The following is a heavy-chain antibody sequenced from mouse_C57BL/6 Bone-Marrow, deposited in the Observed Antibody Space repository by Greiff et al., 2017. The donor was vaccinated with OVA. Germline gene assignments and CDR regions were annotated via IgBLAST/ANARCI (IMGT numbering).Heavy chain of an antibody. V-gene: IGHV7-3*01. CDR1: GFTFTDYY. J-gene: IGHJ3*01. CDR3: ASHLITTVPWFAY. CDR2: IRNKANGYTT. D-gene: IGHD1-1*01. Sequence: EVQRVESGGGLVQPGGSLSLSCAASGFTFTDYYMSWVRQPPGKALEWLGFIRNKANGYTTEYSASVKGRFTISRDNSQSILYLQMNALRAEDSATYYGASHLITTVPWFAYWGQGTLVTVSA.